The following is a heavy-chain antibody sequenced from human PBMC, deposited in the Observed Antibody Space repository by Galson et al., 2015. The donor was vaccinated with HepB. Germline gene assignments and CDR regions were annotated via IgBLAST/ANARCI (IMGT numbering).Heavy chain of an antibody. V-gene: IGHV3-23*01. CDR1: GLTYSDSS. J-gene: IGHJ3*02. CDR2: VSGSGVNT. Sequence: SLRLSCAASGLTYSDSSMTWVRQAPGQGLEWVSVVSGSGVNTFYADSVKGRFTVSRDTSKNIFYLQMNSLRVDDTALYYCAKGIWGFAMFDALDIWGQGTMVTVSS. CDR3: AKGIWGFAMFDALDI. D-gene: IGHD3-16*01.